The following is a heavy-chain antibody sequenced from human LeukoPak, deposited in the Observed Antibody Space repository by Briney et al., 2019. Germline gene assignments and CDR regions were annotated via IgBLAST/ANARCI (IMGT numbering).Heavy chain of an antibody. J-gene: IGHJ4*02. V-gene: IGHV1-69*05. CDR3: ARANTIVGAFFDY. CDR1: GGTFSSYA. D-gene: IGHD1-26*01. Sequence: ASVKVSCKASGGTFSSYAISWVRQAPGQGLEWMGRIIPIFGTANYAQKFQGRVTITTDKSTSTAYMELSSLRSEDTAVYYCARANTIVGAFFDYWGQGTLVTVSS. CDR2: IIPIFGTA.